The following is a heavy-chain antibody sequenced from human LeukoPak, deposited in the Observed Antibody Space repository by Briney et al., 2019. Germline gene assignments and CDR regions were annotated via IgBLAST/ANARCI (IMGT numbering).Heavy chain of an antibody. D-gene: IGHD1-1*01. CDR1: GGSISSGGYY. V-gene: IGHV4-31*03. CDR2: IYYSGST. J-gene: IGHJ4*02. Sequence: SQTLSLTCTVSGGSISSGGYYWSWVRQHPGKGLEWIGYIYYSGSTYYNPSLKSRVTISVDTSKNQFSLKLSSVTAADTAVYYCARHSALDGLDYWGQGTLVTISS. CDR3: ARHSALDGLDY.